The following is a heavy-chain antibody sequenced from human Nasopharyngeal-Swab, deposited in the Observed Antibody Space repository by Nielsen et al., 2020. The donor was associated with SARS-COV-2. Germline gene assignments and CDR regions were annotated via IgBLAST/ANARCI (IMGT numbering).Heavy chain of an antibody. CDR3: ARDGSYSSGYFDY. V-gene: IGHV6-1*01. J-gene: IGHJ4*02. D-gene: IGHD6-19*01. Sequence: WIRQSPSRGPEWLGRTYYRSKWYNDYALSVRSRLSINADTSKNQLSLQLNSVTPEDTAVYYCARDGSYSSGYFDYWGQGTLVTVSS. CDR2: TYYRSKWYN.